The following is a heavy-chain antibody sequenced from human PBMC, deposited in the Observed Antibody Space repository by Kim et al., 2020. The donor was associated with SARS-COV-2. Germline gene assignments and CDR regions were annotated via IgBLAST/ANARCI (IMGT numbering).Heavy chain of an antibody. J-gene: IGHJ6*02. CDR3: ARDVTGVLGYGMDV. D-gene: IGHD3-10*01. Sequence: YAETVKGRFTITRDNSKNTLYLQMNSLRAEETAVYYCARDVTGVLGYGMDVWGQGTTVTVSS. V-gene: IGHV3-33*01.